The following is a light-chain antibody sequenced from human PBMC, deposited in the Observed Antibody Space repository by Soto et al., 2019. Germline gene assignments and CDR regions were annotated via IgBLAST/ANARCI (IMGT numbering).Light chain of an antibody. Sequence: ALTQPASVSGSPGQSITISCTGTSSDVGGYNYVSWYQQHPGKAPKLMIYEVTNRPSGVSNRFSGSKSGNTASLTISGLQAEDEADYYCNSYTTSSTYVFGTGTKVTVL. J-gene: IGLJ1*01. V-gene: IGLV2-14*01. CDR2: EVT. CDR1: SSDVGGYNY. CDR3: NSYTTSSTYV.